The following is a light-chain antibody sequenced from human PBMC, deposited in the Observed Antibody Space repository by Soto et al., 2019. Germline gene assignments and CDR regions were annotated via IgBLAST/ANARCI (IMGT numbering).Light chain of an antibody. J-gene: IGKJ4*01. CDR1: QSVSSS. CDR3: QQRSNWPLT. Sequence: EIVLTQSPGTLSLSPGERATLSCRASQSVSSSLAWYQQKPGQTPRLLIYDVSNRDTGIPARFSGSGSGTDFTLTVSSLEPEDFAVYYCQQRSNWPLTFGGGTKVEIK. V-gene: IGKV3-11*01. CDR2: DVS.